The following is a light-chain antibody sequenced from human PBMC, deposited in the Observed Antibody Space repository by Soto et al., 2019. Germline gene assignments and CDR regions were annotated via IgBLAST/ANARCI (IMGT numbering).Light chain of an antibody. V-gene: IGKV4-1*01. CDR3: QQYYSTPS. CDR1: QSVLYSSNDLNY. CDR2: WAS. Sequence: DIVMTQSPDSLAVSLGERATINCKSSQSVLYSSNDLNYLAWYQQKPGQPPKLLIYWASTRESGVPDRFSGSGAGTDFTLTINSLQAEDVAVYYCQQYYSTPSFGQGTKLEI. J-gene: IGKJ2*01.